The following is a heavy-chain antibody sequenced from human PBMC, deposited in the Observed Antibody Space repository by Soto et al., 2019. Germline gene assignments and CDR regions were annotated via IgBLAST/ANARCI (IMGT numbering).Heavy chain of an antibody. Sequence: EVQLVESGGGLVQPGGSLRLSCAASGFDFSEYWMSWIRQAPGKGLEWVANIKQDGSEKYYVDSVKGRFTISRDNAARSLSLQMNSLRAEDTAVYYCGKSMDVWGEGTTVTVS. CDR1: GFDFSEYW. CDR3: GKSMDV. V-gene: IGHV3-7*02. J-gene: IGHJ6*02. CDR2: IKQDGSEK.